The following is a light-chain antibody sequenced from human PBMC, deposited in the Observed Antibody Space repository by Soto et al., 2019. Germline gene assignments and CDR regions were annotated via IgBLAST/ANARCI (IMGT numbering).Light chain of an antibody. J-gene: IGKJ2*01. CDR2: GAS. V-gene: IGKV3-15*01. Sequence: EIVMTQSPATLAVSPGERATLSCRASQSISSQLTWYQQKPGQPPRLLIYGASTRATGIPARFSGSGSGTEFTLTISSLQSEDFAVYYCQQYSAWPYTFGQGTKLEI. CDR3: QQYSAWPYT. CDR1: QSISSQ.